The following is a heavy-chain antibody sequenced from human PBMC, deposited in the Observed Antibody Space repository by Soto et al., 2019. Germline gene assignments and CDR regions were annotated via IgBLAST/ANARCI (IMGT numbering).Heavy chain of an antibody. Sequence: QVQLVESGGGVVQPGRSLRLSCAASGFTFSSYAMQWVRQAPSKGLEWVAVISYDGSNKYYADSVKGRFTISRDNSKNTLYLQMNSLRAEDTAVYYCARDHYYDSSGYYYEIYWYFDLWGRGTLVTVSS. CDR2: ISYDGSNK. CDR1: GFTFSSYA. D-gene: IGHD3-22*01. V-gene: IGHV3-30-3*01. CDR3: ARDHYYDSSGYYYEIYWYFDL. J-gene: IGHJ2*01.